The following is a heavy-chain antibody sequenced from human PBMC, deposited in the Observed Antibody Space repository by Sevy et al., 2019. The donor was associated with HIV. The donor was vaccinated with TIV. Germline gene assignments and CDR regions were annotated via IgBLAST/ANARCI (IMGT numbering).Heavy chain of an antibody. CDR3: TRALIVVAGFFRYYHGMYV. CDR1: GFTFSDHY. V-gene: IGHV3-72*01. CDR2: SRNKANSYTT. Sequence: GGSLRLSCAASGFTFSDHYMDWVRQAPGKGLEWIGRSRNKANSYTTEYAASVKGRFTISRDESKNSLYLQMNSLKSEDTAIYYCTRALIVVAGFFRYYHGMYVWGQGTTVTVSS. J-gene: IGHJ6*02. D-gene: IGHD6-19*01.